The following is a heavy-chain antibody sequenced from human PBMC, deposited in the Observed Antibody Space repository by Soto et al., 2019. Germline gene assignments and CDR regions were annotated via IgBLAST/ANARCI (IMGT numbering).Heavy chain of an antibody. CDR2: INHSGST. Sequence: KPSETLSLTXAVYGGSFSGYYWSWIRQPPGKGLEWIGEINHSGSTNYNPSLKSRVTISVDTSKNQFSLKLSSVTAADTAVYYCARGSQYCSSTSCYTREFWFDPWGQGTLVTVSS. V-gene: IGHV4-34*01. CDR1: GGSFSGYY. CDR3: ARGSQYCSSTSCYTREFWFDP. J-gene: IGHJ5*02. D-gene: IGHD2-2*02.